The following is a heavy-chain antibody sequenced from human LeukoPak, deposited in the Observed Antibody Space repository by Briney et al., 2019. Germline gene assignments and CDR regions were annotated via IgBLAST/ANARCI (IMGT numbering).Heavy chain of an antibody. J-gene: IGHJ4*02. CDR2: ISGSEGST. V-gene: IGHV3-23*01. Sequence: GGSLRLSCTASGFTFSSYAMSWVRQAPGKGLEWVSGISGSEGSTYYADSVKGRFTISRDNSKNTLYLQMSSLRADDTAVYYCAKGGPTGSNYFDFWGQGTLVTVSS. CDR3: AKGGPTGSNYFDF. D-gene: IGHD1-26*01. CDR1: GFTFSSYA.